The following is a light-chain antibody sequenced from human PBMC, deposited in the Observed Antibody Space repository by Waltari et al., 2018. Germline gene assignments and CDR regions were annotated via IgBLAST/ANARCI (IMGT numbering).Light chain of an antibody. CDR3: QQSYSTPRT. J-gene: IGKJ1*01. V-gene: IGKV2-40*01. CDR2: TLS. Sequence: DIVMTQTPLSLPVTPGEPASISCRSSQSLLDSDDGNTYLDWYLQKPGQSPQLLIYTLSYRASGVQDRFSGSGSGTDFTLTISSLQPEDFATYYCQQSYSTPRTFGQGTKVEIK. CDR1: QSLLDSDDGNTY.